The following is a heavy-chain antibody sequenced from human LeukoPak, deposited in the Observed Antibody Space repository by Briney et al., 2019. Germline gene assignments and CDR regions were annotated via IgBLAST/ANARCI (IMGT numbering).Heavy chain of an antibody. Sequence: ASVKVSCKASGYTFTGYYMHWVRQAPGQGLEWMGWINPNSGGTNYAQKFQGRVTMTRDTSISTAYMELSRLRSDDTAVCYCARAVIVVVPAANYMDVWGKGTTVTVSS. D-gene: IGHD2-2*01. CDR2: INPNSGGT. CDR1: GYTFTGYY. J-gene: IGHJ6*03. V-gene: IGHV1-2*02. CDR3: ARAVIVVVPAANYMDV.